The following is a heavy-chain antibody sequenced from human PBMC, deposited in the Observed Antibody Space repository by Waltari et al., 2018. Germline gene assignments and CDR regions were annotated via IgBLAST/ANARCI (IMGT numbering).Heavy chain of an antibody. CDR3: ARGPYYYDSSGYMDYWYFDL. CDR1: GYTFTSYG. D-gene: IGHD3-22*01. CDR2: ISAYNGNT. J-gene: IGHJ2*01. Sequence: QVQLVQSGAEVKKPGASVKVSCKASGYTFTSYGISWVRQAPGPGLEWIGWISAYNGNTNYAQKRKGRVTMTTDTSTSTAYMELRSLRSDDTAVYYCARGPYYYDSSGYMDYWYFDLWGRGTLVTVSS. V-gene: IGHV1-18*01.